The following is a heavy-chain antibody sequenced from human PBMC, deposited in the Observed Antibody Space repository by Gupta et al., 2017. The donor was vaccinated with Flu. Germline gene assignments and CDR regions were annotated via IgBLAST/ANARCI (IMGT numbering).Heavy chain of an antibody. Sequence: QVQLQESGPGLVKPSEPLSLTCTVSGGSVSAYYWSWIRQSPGKGLEWIGYLYYSGSTSYNPSLKSRVSISVDTSKSQISLKLNSVTAADTAIYYCARRARWDNDVFDIWGQGTMVTVSS. CDR1: GGSVSAYY. CDR3: ARRARWDNDVFDI. CDR2: LYYSGST. J-gene: IGHJ3*02. D-gene: IGHD5-24*01. V-gene: IGHV4-59*02.